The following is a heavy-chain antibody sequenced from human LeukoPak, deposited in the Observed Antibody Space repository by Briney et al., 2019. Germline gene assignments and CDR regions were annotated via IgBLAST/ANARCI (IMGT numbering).Heavy chain of an antibody. CDR3: ARRSSSSGGFDY. V-gene: IGHV1-69*05. CDR2: IIPIFGTA. D-gene: IGHD6-6*01. J-gene: IGHJ4*02. CDR1: GGTFSSYA. Sequence: SVKVSCKASGGTFSSYANSWVRQAPGQGLEWMGRIIPIFGTANYAQKFQGRVTITTDESTSTAYMELSSLRSEDTAVYYCARRSSSSGGFDYWGQGTLVTVSS.